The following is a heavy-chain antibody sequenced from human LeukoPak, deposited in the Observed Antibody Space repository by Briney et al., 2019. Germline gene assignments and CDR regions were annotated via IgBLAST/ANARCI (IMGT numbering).Heavy chain of an antibody. V-gene: IGHV3-48*04. CDR2: ISSSGSNI. Sequence: PGGSLRLSCAASGFTFSSYSMNWVRQAPGKGLEWVSYISSSGSNIYYAESVKGRFTISRDDAKNSLYLQMNSLRAEDTAVFYCARVSPPAWGQGTLVTVSS. J-gene: IGHJ5*02. CDR3: ARVSPPA. CDR1: GFTFSSYS.